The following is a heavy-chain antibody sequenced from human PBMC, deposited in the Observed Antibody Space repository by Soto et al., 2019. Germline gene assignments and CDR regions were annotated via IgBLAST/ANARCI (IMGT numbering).Heavy chain of an antibody. CDR1: GFTFSSYW. CDR3: ARRANCSSTSCYSEHYYYYYGMDV. D-gene: IGHD2-2*01. V-gene: IGHV3-74*01. J-gene: IGHJ6*02. CDR2: INSDGSST. Sequence: VQLVESGGGLVQPGGSLRLSCAASGFTFSSYWMHWVRQAPGKGLVWVSRINSDGSSTSYADSVKGRFTISRDNAKNTLYLQMNSLRAEDTAVYYCARRANCSSTSCYSEHYYYYYGMDVWGQGTTVTVSS.